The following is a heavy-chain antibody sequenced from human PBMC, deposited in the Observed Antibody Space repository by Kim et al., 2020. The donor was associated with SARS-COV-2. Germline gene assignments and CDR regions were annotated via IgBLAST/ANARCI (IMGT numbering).Heavy chain of an antibody. D-gene: IGHD3-3*01. CDR2: LYYGGST. Sequence: SETLSLTCTVSGGSISTSNDFWGWIRQPPGKGLEWIGSLYYGGSTYFNPSLKSRVSISVDTSKNPLSLRLTSVTAAHTAISYFARKVEWQPIPYYFDFLG. J-gene: IGHJ4*01. V-gene: IGHV4-39*01. CDR3: ARKVEWQPIPYYFDF. CDR1: GGSISTSNDF.